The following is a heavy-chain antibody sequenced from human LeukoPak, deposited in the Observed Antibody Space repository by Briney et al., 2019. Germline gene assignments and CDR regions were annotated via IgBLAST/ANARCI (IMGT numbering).Heavy chain of an antibody. CDR2: ISYDGSNK. CDR1: GFTFSSYA. CDR3: ARGSHRIEYRRSAAFDP. J-gene: IGHJ5*02. V-gene: IGHV3-30*04. D-gene: IGHD6-6*01. Sequence: GRSLRLSCAASGFTFSSYAIHWVRQAPGKGLEWVAVISYDGSNKNYADSVKGRFSISRDNSKDTLYLQMNSLRAEDTAVYYCARGSHRIEYRRSAAFDPWGQGTLVTVSS.